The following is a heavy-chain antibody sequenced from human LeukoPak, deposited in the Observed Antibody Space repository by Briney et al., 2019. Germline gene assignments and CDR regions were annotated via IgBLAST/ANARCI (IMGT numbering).Heavy chain of an antibody. D-gene: IGHD4-17*01. CDR1: GFTFSSYG. CDR2: ISYDGSNK. J-gene: IGHJ4*02. Sequence: QPGRSLRLSCAASGFTFSSYGMHWVRQAPGKGLEWVAVISYDGSNKYYADSVKGRLTISRDNSKNTLYLQMNSLRAEDTAVYYCAKGASMTTVTTPDYWGQGTLVTVSS. V-gene: IGHV3-30*18. CDR3: AKGASMTTVTTPDY.